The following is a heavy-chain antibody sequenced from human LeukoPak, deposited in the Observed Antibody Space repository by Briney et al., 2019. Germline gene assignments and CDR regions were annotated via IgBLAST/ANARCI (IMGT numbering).Heavy chain of an antibody. J-gene: IGHJ4*02. D-gene: IGHD2-2*01. Sequence: SETLSLTCTVSGGSISSSSYYWGWIRQPPGKGLEWIGSIYYSGSTYYNPSLKSRVTISVDTSKNQFSLKLSSVTAADTAVYYCAIPIHCSSTSCPPGGWGQGTLVTVSS. CDR3: AIPIHCSSTSCPPGG. CDR2: IYYSGST. CDR1: GGSISSSSYY. V-gene: IGHV4-39*01.